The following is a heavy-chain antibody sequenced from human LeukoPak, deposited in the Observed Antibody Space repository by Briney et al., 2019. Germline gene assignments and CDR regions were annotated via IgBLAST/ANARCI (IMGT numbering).Heavy chain of an antibody. CDR3: ARDQEGFDY. Sequence: ASVKVSFKASGYTLTSNYIHWVRQDPGQGLEWMGMIYPRDGSTSYAQKFQGRVTVTRDTATSTVHMELSGLRSEDTAVYYCARDQEGFDYWGQGTLVTVSS. CDR1: GYTLTSNY. CDR2: IYPRDGST. V-gene: IGHV1-46*01. J-gene: IGHJ4*02.